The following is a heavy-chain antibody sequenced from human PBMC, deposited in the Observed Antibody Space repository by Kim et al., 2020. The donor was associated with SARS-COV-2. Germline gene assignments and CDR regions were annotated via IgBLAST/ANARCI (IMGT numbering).Heavy chain of an antibody. Sequence: GGSLRLSCAASGFTFRNYAMRWVRQAPGKGLEWVSGVFGSGSGTYYADSVKGRLTISRDNSKNILYLQMNNLRAEDTAVYYCAKPVHVTSVTFYWYFELWGSGNRDAVSS. CDR2: VFGSGSGT. CDR1: GFTFRNYA. V-gene: IGHV3-23*05. J-gene: IGHJ2*01. CDR3: AKPVHVTSVTFYWYFEL. D-gene: IGHD2-2*01.